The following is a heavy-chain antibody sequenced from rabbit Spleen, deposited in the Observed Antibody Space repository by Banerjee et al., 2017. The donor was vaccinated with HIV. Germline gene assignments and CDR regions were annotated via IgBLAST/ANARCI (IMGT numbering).Heavy chain of an antibody. D-gene: IGHD5-1*01. CDR1: GFDFSDYG. V-gene: IGHV1S39*01. J-gene: IGHJ4*01. CDR3: ARDLVAVIGWNFGW. Sequence: QEQLVESGGGLVQPGGSLKLSCKASGFDFSDYGMSWVRQAPGKGLEWIGYIDPIFGSKYYASWVNGRFIMSRTSSTKVTLQMTSLTAADTATYFCARDLVAVIGWNFGWWGQGTLVTVS. CDR2: IDPIFGSK.